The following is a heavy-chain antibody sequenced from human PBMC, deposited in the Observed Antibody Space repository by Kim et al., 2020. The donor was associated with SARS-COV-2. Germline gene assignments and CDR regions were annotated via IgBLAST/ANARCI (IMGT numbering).Heavy chain of an antibody. CDR1: GGSFSGYY. CDR2: INHSGST. V-gene: IGHV4-34*01. Sequence: SETLSLTCAVYGGSFSGYYWSWIRQPPGKGLEWIGEINHSGSTNYNPSLKSRVTISVDTSKNQFSLKLSSVTAADTAVYYCARYSGYPPRAYFDYWGQGTLVTVSS. D-gene: IGHD5-12*01. J-gene: IGHJ4*02. CDR3: ARYSGYPPRAYFDY.